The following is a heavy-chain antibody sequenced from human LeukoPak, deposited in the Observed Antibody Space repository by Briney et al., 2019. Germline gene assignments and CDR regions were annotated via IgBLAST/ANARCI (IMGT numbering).Heavy chain of an antibody. V-gene: IGHV4-4*07. Sequence: SETLSLTCTVSGGSISSYYWSWIRQPAGQGLEWIGRIYTSGSTNYNPSLKSRVTMSVDTSKNQFSLKLSSVTAADTAVYYCARGLGSSSWYVAQRYWYFDLWGRGTLVTVSS. J-gene: IGHJ2*01. CDR3: ARGLGSSSWYVAQRYWYFDL. CDR2: IYTSGST. D-gene: IGHD6-13*01. CDR1: GGSISSYY.